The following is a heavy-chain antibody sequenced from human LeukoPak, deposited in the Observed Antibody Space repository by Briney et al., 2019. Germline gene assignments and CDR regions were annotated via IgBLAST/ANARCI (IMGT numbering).Heavy chain of an antibody. J-gene: IGHJ6*02. V-gene: IGHV3-23*01. CDR3: ARDLPPGRGWFGELSPHYYGMDV. Sequence: GGSLRLSCAASGFTSSSYAMSWVRQAPGKGLEWVSAISGSGGSTYYADSVKGRFTISRDNAKNSLYLQMNSLRAEDTAVYYCARDLPPGRGWFGELSPHYYGMDVWGQGTTVTVSS. CDR2: ISGSGGST. CDR1: GFTSSSYA. D-gene: IGHD3-10*01.